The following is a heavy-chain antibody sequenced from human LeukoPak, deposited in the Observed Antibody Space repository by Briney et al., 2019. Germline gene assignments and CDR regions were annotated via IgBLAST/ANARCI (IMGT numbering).Heavy chain of an antibody. V-gene: IGHV4-34*01. D-gene: IGHD3-10*01. CDR1: GGSFSGYY. CDR2: INHSGST. CDR3: ARLKGCRGNYYGSGSYYKYYYFDY. J-gene: IGHJ4*02. Sequence: SETLSLTCAVYGGSFSGYYWSWIRQPPGKGLEWIGEINHSGSTNYNPSLKSRVTISVDTSKNQFSLKLSSVTAADTAVYYCARLKGCRGNYYGSGSYYKYYYFDYWGQGTLVTVSS.